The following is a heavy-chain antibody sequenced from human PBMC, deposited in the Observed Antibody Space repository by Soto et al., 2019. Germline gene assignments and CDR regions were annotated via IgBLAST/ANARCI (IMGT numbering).Heavy chain of an antibody. V-gene: IGHV4-59*01. Sequence: QVQLQESGPELVKPSETLSLTCTVSGGSISSYYWSWIRQPPGKGLEWIGYIYYSGSTNYNPSLKSRVTISVDTSTNQFSLKLISVTAADTAVYYCARSYCSGGSCWGGYYGMDVWGQGTTVTVSS. CDR2: IYYSGST. CDR1: GGSISSYY. CDR3: ARSYCSGGSCWGGYYGMDV. D-gene: IGHD2-15*01. J-gene: IGHJ6*02.